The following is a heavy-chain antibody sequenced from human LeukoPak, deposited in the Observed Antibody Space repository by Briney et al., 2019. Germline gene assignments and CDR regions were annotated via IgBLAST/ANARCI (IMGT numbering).Heavy chain of an antibody. CDR1: GFTFDDYA. D-gene: IGHD6-13*01. CDR2: ISWNSGSI. CDR3: ARDLHSSSWYWFDP. J-gene: IGHJ5*02. V-gene: IGHV3-9*01. Sequence: GGSLRLSCAASGFTFDDYAMHWVRQAPGKGLEWVSGISWNSGSIGYADSVKGRFTISRDNAKNSLYLQMNSLRAEDTAVYYCARDLHSSSWYWFDPWGQGTLVTVSS.